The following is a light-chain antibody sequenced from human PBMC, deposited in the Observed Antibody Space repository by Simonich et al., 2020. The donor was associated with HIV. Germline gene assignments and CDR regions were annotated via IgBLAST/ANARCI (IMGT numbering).Light chain of an antibody. CDR2: EDN. J-gene: IGLJ2*01. CDR1: SGSIASNY. Sequence: NFMLTQPHSVSESPGKTVTISCPRSSGSIASNYVQWYQQRPGSSPTTVIYEDNQRPSGVPDRFSGSIDSSSNSASLTISGLKTEDEADYYCQSYDSDNVVFGGGTKLTVL. CDR3: QSYDSDNVV. V-gene: IGLV6-57*01.